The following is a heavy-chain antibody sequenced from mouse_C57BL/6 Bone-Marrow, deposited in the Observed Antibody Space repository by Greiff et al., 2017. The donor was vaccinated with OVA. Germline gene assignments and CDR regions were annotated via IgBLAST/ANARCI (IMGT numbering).Heavy chain of an antibody. V-gene: IGHV1-22*01. Sequence: VQLQQSGPELVKPGASVKMSCTASGYTFTDYNMHWVKQSHGKSLEWIGYINPNNGGTSYNQKFKGKATLTVNKSSSTAYMELRSLTSEDSAVYYCARYHYGSSPDYWGQGTTLTVSS. CDR1: GYTFTDYN. CDR3: ARYHYGSSPDY. D-gene: IGHD1-1*01. J-gene: IGHJ2*01. CDR2: INPNNGGT.